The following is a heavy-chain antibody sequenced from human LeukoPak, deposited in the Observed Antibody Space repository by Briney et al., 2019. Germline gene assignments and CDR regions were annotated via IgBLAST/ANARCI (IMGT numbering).Heavy chain of an antibody. Sequence: ASVKVSCKVSGYTLTELSMQWVRQAPGKGLEWMGGFDPEDGETIYAQKFQGRVTITADESTSTAYMELSSLRSEDTAVYYCARARDYGGNSSADYWGQGTLVTVSS. J-gene: IGHJ4*02. CDR2: FDPEDGET. CDR3: ARARDYGGNSSADY. CDR1: GYTLTELS. D-gene: IGHD4-23*01. V-gene: IGHV1-24*01.